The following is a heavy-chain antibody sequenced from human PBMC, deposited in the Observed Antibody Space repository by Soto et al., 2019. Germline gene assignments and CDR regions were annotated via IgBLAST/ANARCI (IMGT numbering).Heavy chain of an antibody. CDR3: AVAVAGPTAIGY. Sequence: EVQLVESGGGLVQPGGSLRLSCAASGFTFSSYWMHWVRQAPGKGLVWVSRINRDVSSTSYADSVKGRFTISRDNSKNTLYLQMNSLRAEDTAVYYCAVAVAGPTAIGYWVQGTLVTVSS. CDR2: INRDVSST. D-gene: IGHD6-19*01. V-gene: IGHV3-74*01. J-gene: IGHJ4*02. CDR1: GFTFSSYW.